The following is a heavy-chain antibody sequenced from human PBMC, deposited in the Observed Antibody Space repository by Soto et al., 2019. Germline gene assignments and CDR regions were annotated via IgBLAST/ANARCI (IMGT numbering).Heavy chain of an antibody. Sequence: NPSETLSLTCAVYGGSFSGYYWSWIRQPPGKGLEWIGEINHSGSTNYNPSLKSRVTISVDTSKNQFSLKLSSVTAADTAVYYCARRGQRWLQSGNLRGGMDVWGQGTTVTVSS. D-gene: IGHD3-10*01. J-gene: IGHJ6*02. CDR3: ARRGQRWLQSGNLRGGMDV. CDR2: INHSGST. V-gene: IGHV4-34*01. CDR1: GGSFSGYY.